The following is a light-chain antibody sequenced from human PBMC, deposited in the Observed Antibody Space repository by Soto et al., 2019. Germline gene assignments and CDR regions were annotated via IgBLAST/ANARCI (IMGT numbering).Light chain of an antibody. J-gene: IGLJ2*01. CDR1: SSKIGAGYD. V-gene: IGLV1-40*01. CDR3: QSYDSSPSGVV. CDR2: GNS. Sequence: QSVLTQPPSVSGAPGQRVTISCTGSSSKIGAGYDVHWYQQLPGTAPKLLIYGNSNRPSGVPDRFSGSKSGTSASLAITGLQAEDEADYYCQSYDSSPSGVVFGGGTKLTVL.